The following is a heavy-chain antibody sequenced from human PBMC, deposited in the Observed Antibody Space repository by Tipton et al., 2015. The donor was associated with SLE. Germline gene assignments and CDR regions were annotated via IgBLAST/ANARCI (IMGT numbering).Heavy chain of an antibody. D-gene: IGHD5-12*01. CDR1: GFTFSSYA. J-gene: IGHJ4*02. CDR2: ISSSSSYI. CDR3: ARGGVSFDY. Sequence: SLRLSCAASGFTFSSYAMSWVRQAPGKGLEWVSSISSSSSYIYFADSVKGRFTISRDNAKNSLYLQMHSLRAEDTAVYYCARGGVSFDYWGQGTLVTVSS. V-gene: IGHV3-21*01.